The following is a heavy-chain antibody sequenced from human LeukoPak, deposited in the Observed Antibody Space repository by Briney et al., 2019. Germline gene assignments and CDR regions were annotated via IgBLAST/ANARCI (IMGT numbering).Heavy chain of an antibody. D-gene: IGHD1-26*01. J-gene: IGHJ4*02. Sequence: GGSLRLSCAVSGSDFSSHNFHWVRQAPGKGLEWVSFISRNSRTTYYADSVKGRFTISRDDAKNLVYLQMNSLGAEDTAVYYCTSNMYSENYYLYPFWGQGTLVTVSS. V-gene: IGHV3-48*04. CDR1: GSDFSSHN. CDR2: ISRNSRTT. CDR3: TSNMYSENYYLYPF.